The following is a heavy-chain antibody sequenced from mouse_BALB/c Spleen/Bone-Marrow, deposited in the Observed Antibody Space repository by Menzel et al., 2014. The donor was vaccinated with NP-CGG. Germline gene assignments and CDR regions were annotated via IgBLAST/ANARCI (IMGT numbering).Heavy chain of an antibody. Sequence: EVKLMESGGGLVQPGGSLKLSCAASGFDFSRYWMSWVRQAPGKGLEWIGKINPGSNTINYTPSLKDKFIISRDNAKNTLYLQMSKVKSEDTALYYCARLGYYGWFAYWGQGTLVTVSA. CDR3: ARLGYYGWFAY. CDR1: GFDFSRYW. D-gene: IGHD2-3*01. V-gene: IGHV4-1*02. J-gene: IGHJ3*01. CDR2: INPGSNTI.